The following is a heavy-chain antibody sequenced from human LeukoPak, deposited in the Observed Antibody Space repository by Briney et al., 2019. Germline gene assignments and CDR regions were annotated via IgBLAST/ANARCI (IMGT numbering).Heavy chain of an antibody. CDR3: ARENLSRRPLRSSGYSHYYGMDV. Sequence: GGSLRLSCAASGFTFDDYAMHWVRQAPGKGLEWVSGISWNSGSIGYADSVKGRFTISRDNAKNSLYLQMNSLRAEDTALYYCARENLSRRPLRSSGYSHYYGMDVWGQGTTVAVSS. J-gene: IGHJ6*02. V-gene: IGHV3-9*01. CDR2: ISWNSGSI. CDR1: GFTFDDYA. D-gene: IGHD3-22*01.